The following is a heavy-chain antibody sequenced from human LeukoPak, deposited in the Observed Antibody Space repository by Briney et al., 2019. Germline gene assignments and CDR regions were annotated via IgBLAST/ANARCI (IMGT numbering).Heavy chain of an antibody. CDR1: GGTFSSYA. Sequence: SVKVSCEASGGTFSSYAISWVRQAPGQGLEWMGRIIPILGIANYAQKFQGRVTMTRNTSISTAYMELSSLRSEDTAVYYCARGTSERTFDYWGQGTLVTVSS. V-gene: IGHV1-69*04. D-gene: IGHD3-10*01. J-gene: IGHJ4*02. CDR3: ARGTSERTFDY. CDR2: IIPILGIA.